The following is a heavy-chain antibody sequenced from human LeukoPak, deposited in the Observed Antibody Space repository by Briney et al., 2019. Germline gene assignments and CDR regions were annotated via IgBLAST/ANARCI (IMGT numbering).Heavy chain of an antibody. D-gene: IGHD1-26*01. V-gene: IGHV1-24*01. CDR3: ATVGSYPYYFDY. J-gene: IGHJ4*02. Sequence: ASVKVSCKVSGYTLTELSMHWVRQAPGKGLEWMGGFDPGDGETIYAQKFQGRVTMTEDTSTDTAYMELSSLRSEDTAVYYCATVGSYPYYFDYWGQGTLVTVSS. CDR2: FDPGDGET. CDR1: GYTLTELS.